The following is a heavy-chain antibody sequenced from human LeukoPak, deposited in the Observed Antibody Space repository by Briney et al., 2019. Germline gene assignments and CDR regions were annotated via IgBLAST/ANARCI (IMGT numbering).Heavy chain of an antibody. J-gene: IGHJ4*02. V-gene: IGHV3-48*03. Sequence: GGSLRLSCAGSGFTFSSYEMNWVRQAPGKGLEWISYISSSGGTIYYADSVKGRFTISRDNAKNSLYLQMNSLRAEDTAVYYRASNDCSSTSCYFDNFDYWGQGTLVTVSS. CDR3: ASNDCSSTSCYFDNFDY. D-gene: IGHD2-2*01. CDR2: ISSSGGTI. CDR1: GFTFSSYE.